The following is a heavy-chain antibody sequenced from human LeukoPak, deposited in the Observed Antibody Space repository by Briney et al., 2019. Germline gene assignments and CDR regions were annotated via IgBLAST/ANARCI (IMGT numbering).Heavy chain of an antibody. V-gene: IGHV4-61*05. CDR1: GGSISSSSYY. CDR3: ARFTPQGYGWGGYNRFDP. D-gene: IGHD3-16*01. CDR2: IYYSGST. J-gene: IGHJ5*02. Sequence: SETLSLTCTVSGGSISSSSYYWGWLRQPRGKGLEWIGYIYYSGSTNYNPSLKSRVTISVDTSKNQFSLNLTSVTAADTAVYYCARFTPQGYGWGGYNRFDPWGQGTLVTVSS.